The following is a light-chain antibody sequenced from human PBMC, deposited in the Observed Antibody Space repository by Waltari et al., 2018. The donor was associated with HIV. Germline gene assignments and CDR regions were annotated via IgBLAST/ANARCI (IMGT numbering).Light chain of an antibody. J-gene: IGLJ2*01. CDR1: TSDVGSYDL. CDR2: EVN. Sequence: QSALTQSASVSGSPGQSVTISCTGTTSDVGSYDLVSWYQPHPGKAPKLVMYEVNKRPSVVSHRFSGSKSGHTASLTSSGLQAEDEADYFCCAYAGITNVCFGGGTKLTVL. V-gene: IGLV2-23*02. CDR3: CAYAGITNVC.